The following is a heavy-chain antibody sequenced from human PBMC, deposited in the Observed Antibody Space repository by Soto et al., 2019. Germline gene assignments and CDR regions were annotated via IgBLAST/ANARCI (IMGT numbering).Heavy chain of an antibody. CDR3: ANSWYYDFWSGSSIYYYGMDV. CDR1: GFTFSSYW. V-gene: IGHV3-23*01. CDR2: ISGSGGRK. Sequence: GGSLRLSCAASGFTFSSYWMSWVRQAPGKGLEWVSAISGSGGRKYYADSVKGRFTISRDNSKNTLYLQMNSLRAEDTAVYYCANSWYYDFWSGSSIYYYGMDVWGQGTTVTVS. J-gene: IGHJ6*02. D-gene: IGHD3-3*01.